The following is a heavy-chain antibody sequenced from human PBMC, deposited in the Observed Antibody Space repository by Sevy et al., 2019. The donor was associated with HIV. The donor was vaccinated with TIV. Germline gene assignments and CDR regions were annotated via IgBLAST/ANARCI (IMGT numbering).Heavy chain of an antibody. CDR2: IYYSGST. Sequence: SETLSLTCTVSGGSVSSGSYYWSWIRQPPGKGLEWIGYIYYSGSTNYNPSLKSRVTISVDTSKNQFSLKLSSVTAADTAVYYCARAGLGYYDFWSGYYLGYYYGMDVWGQGTTVTVSS. CDR1: GGSVSSGSYY. J-gene: IGHJ6*02. CDR3: ARAGLGYYDFWSGYYLGYYYGMDV. D-gene: IGHD3-3*01. V-gene: IGHV4-61*01.